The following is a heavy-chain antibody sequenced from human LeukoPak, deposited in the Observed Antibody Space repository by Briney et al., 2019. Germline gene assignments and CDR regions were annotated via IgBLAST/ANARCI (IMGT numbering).Heavy chain of an antibody. Sequence: GGSLRLSCAASGFTFRSYEMNWVRQAPGKGLEWVAYISKSGSAIHYPDSVKGRFTISRDDAKNSLYLQMNSLRAEDTAVYHCARPQGSISWYFRFFDLWGRGTLVTVSS. J-gene: IGHJ2*01. CDR3: ARPQGSISWYFRFFDL. CDR2: ISKSGSAI. CDR1: GFTFRSYE. V-gene: IGHV3-48*03. D-gene: IGHD6-13*01.